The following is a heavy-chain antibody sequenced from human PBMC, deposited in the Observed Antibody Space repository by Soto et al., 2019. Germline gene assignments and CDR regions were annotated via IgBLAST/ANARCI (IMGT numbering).Heavy chain of an antibody. D-gene: IGHD2-15*01. CDR1: GFTFSSYS. CDR2: ISSSSSYI. CDR3: ARDPGIVVVVAAQEASFDY. Sequence: GGSLRLSCAASGFTFSSYSMNWVRQAPGKGLEWVSSISSSSSYIYYADSVKGRFTISRDNAKNSLYLQMNSLRAEDTAVYYCARDPGIVVVVAAQEASFDYWGQGT. J-gene: IGHJ4*02. V-gene: IGHV3-21*01.